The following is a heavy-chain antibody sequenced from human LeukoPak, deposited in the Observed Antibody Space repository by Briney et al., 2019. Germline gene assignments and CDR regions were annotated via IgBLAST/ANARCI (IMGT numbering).Heavy chain of an antibody. CDR1: GFTFDDYA. CDR2: ISWNSGSI. CDR3: AKDTGLLWFGELLSYFDY. D-gene: IGHD3-10*01. V-gene: IGHV3-9*01. Sequence: GGSLRLSCAASGFTFDDYAMHWVRQAPGKGLEWVSGISWNSGSIGYADSVKGRFTISRDNAKNSLYLQMNSLRAEDTALYYCAKDTGLLWFGELLSYFDYWSQGTLVTVSS. J-gene: IGHJ4*02.